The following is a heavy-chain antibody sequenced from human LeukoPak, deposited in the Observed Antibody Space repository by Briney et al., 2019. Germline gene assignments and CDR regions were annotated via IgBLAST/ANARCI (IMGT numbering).Heavy chain of an antibody. J-gene: IGHJ6*03. Sequence: ASDTLSLLCTVSGRFISSGCYYGTWIRQPAGRGVEWVGRIYTSGSTFYNPSLKSRVTISVDTSKTQFPLKLSSVTAADTAVYYCAREDDYCGMGNYYYYMDVWGKGTTVTVSS. V-gene: IGHV4-61*02. CDR3: AREDDYCGMGNYYYYMDV. CDR2: IYTSGST. CDR1: GRFISSGCYY. D-gene: IGHD4-23*01.